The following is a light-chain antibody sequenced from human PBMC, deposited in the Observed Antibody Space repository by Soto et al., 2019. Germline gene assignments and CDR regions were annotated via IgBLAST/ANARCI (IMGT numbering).Light chain of an antibody. J-gene: IGLJ1*01. CDR1: SSNIGGNS. V-gene: IGLV1-51*01. CDR3: GTWDSSLSAYV. CDR2: DNN. Sequence: QSVLTQPPSVSAAPGQRVTISCSGSSSNIGGNSVSWYQQLPGTAPKLLIYDNNKRPSGIPDRFSDSKSGTSATLGITGLQTGDEADYYCGTWDSSLSAYVFGTGTKVTVL.